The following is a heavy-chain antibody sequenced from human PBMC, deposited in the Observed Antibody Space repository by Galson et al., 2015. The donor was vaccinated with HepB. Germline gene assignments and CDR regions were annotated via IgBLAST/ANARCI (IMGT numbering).Heavy chain of an antibody. CDR2: INAGNGNT. CDR3: ARDGEQWRVLDY. CDR1: GYTFTSYA. D-gene: IGHD6-19*01. V-gene: IGHV1-3*01. J-gene: IGHJ4*02. Sequence: SVKVSCKASGYTFTSYAMHWVRQAPGQRLEWMGWINAGNGNTKYSQKFQGRVTITRDTSASTAYMELSSLRSEDTAVYYCARDGEQWRVLDYWGQGTLVTVSS.